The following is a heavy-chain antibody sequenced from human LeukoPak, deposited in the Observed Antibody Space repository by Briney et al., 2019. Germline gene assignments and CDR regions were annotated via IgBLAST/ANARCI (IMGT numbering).Heavy chain of an antibody. Sequence: GGSLRLSCAASGFTFSSYTMNWVLQAPGKGLEWVSSISSSSTYIYYADSVEGRFAISRDNAENSLFLEMNSLRAEDTAVYYCARDLGTTMITSLGYWGQGTLVTVSS. J-gene: IGHJ4*02. CDR2: ISSSSTYI. CDR3: ARDLGTTMITSLGY. D-gene: IGHD3-22*01. CDR1: GFTFSSYT. V-gene: IGHV3-21*01.